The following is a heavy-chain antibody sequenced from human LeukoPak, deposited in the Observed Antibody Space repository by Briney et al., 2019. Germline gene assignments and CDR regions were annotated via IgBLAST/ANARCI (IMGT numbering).Heavy chain of an antibody. CDR1: GGSISSGSYY. D-gene: IGHD1-14*01. J-gene: IGHJ4*02. CDR3: ARFSGMGNFDY. V-gene: IGHV4-61*02. Sequence: SETLSLTCTVSGGSISSGSYYWSWIRQPAGKGLEWIGRIYTSGSTNYNPSLESRVTISVDTSKNQFSLKLSSVTAADTAVYYCARFSGMGNFDYWGQGTLVTVSS. CDR2: IYTSGST.